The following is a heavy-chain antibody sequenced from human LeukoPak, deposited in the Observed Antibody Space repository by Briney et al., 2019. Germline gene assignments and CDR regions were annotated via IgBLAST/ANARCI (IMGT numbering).Heavy chain of an antibody. CDR2: ISGSGGST. Sequence: GASLRLSCAASGFTFSNYAMSWVRQAPGKGLEWVSAISGSGGSTYYADSVKGRFTISRDNSKNTLYLQMNSLRAEDTAVYYCAKDGPQVSAMDVWGQGTTVTVSS. CDR1: GFTFSNYA. V-gene: IGHV3-23*01. D-gene: IGHD3-16*02. CDR3: AKDGPQVSAMDV. J-gene: IGHJ6*02.